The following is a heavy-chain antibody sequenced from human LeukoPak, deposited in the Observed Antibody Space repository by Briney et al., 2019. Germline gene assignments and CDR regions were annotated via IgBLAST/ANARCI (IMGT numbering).Heavy chain of an antibody. Sequence: PSQTLSLTCTVSGGSISSGDYYWSWIRQPPGKGLEWIGYIYYSGSTYYNPSLNSRVTISVDTSKNQLSLKLSSVTAADTAVYYCARDGVVPAAAMLDAFDIWGQGTMVTVSS. J-gene: IGHJ3*02. CDR3: ARDGVVPAAAMLDAFDI. CDR1: GGSISSGDYY. V-gene: IGHV4-30-4*08. D-gene: IGHD2-2*01. CDR2: IYYSGST.